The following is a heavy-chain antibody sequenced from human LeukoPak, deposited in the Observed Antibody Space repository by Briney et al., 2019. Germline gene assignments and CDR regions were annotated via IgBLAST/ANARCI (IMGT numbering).Heavy chain of an antibody. D-gene: IGHD1-26*01. CDR3: AKDLLSSGMDV. J-gene: IGHJ6*02. CDR2: ISYDGSNK. Sequence: GGSLRLSCAASGFTFSPYSMHWVRQAPGKGLEWVAVISYDGSNKYYADSVKGRFTISRDNSKNTLYLQMNSLRAEDTAVYYCAKDLLSSGMDVWGQGTTVTVSS. V-gene: IGHV3-30*04. CDR1: GFTFSPYS.